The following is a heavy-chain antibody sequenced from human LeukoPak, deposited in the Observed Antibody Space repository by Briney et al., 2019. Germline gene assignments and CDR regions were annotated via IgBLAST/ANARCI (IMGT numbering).Heavy chain of an antibody. CDR2: ISWNSGSI. V-gene: IGHV3-9*01. CDR3: AEDAYDILTGYLGY. J-gene: IGHJ4*02. CDR1: GFTFDDYA. Sequence: GRSLRLSCAASGFTFDDYAMHWVRQAPGKGLEWVSGISWNSGSIGYADSVKGRFTISRDNAKNSLYLQMNSLRAEDTALYYCAEDAYDILTGYLGYWGQGTLVTVSS. D-gene: IGHD3-9*01.